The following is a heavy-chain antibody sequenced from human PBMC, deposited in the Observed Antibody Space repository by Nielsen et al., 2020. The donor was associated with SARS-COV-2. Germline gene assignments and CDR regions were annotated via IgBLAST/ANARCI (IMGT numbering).Heavy chain of an antibody. D-gene: IGHD5-12*01. CDR3: ARGLGGYVAIDY. CDR1: GGTFNSYT. J-gene: IGHJ4*02. Sequence: ASVKVSCKASGGTFNSYTFSWVRKAPGQGLEWMGWINPNNGVTNYAPKFQDGITMTRDTSITTAYMELRRLRSDDTAMYYCARGLGGYVAIDYWGQGTLVTVSS. CDR2: INPNNGVT. V-gene: IGHV1-2*02.